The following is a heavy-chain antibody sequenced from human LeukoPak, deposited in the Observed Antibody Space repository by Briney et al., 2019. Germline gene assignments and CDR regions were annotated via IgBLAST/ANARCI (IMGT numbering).Heavy chain of an antibody. J-gene: IGHJ4*02. CDR2: INHSGST. CDR1: GGSFSGYY. Sequence: SETLSLTCAVYGGSFSGYYWSWIRQPPGKGLEWIGEINHSGSTNYNPSLKSRVTISVDTSKNQFSLKLSSVTAADTAVYYCARDRGHEYFDYWGQGTLVTVSS. CDR3: ARDRGHEYFDY. D-gene: IGHD3-10*01. V-gene: IGHV4-34*01.